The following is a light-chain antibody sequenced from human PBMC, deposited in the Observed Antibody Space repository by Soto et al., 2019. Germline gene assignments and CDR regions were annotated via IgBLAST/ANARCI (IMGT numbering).Light chain of an antibody. V-gene: IGLV2-14*01. CDR3: SSYTSSSAYV. CDR2: EVS. CDR1: SSDVGGYNY. Sequence: QSALTQPASVSGSPGQSITISCTGTSSDVGGYNYVSWYQQHPGKAPKLMIYEVSNRPSGVSNRFSGSKCGNTASLTISGIQAEDEADYYCSSYTSSSAYVFGTGTKLTVL. J-gene: IGLJ1*01.